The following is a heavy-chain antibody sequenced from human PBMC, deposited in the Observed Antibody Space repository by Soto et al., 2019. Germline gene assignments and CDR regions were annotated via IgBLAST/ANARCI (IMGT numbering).Heavy chain of an antibody. D-gene: IGHD6-6*01. CDR3: AKGYAARGDY. J-gene: IGHJ4*02. Sequence: EVQLLESGGGLVQPGGSLRLSCVASGFTFSSYAMSWVRQAPGKGLEWVSAISGSGGSTYYADSVKGRFTISRDKSKNPLYLQMNSLRAEDTAVYYCAKGYAARGDYWGQGTLVTVSS. CDR1: GFTFSSYA. V-gene: IGHV3-23*01. CDR2: ISGSGGST.